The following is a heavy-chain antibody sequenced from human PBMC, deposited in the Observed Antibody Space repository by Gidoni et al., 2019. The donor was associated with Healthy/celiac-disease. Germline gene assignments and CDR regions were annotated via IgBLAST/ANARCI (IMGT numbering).Heavy chain of an antibody. CDR1: GGSISSSSYD. D-gene: IGHD1-1*01. Sequence: QLQLQESGPGLVKPSETLSLTCTVSGGSISSSSYDWGWIRQPPGKGLEWIGSIYYSGSTYYNPSRKIRVTISVDTSKNQFSLKLSSVTAADTAVYYCARQTARERDFDYWGQGTLVTVSS. CDR3: ARQTARERDFDY. CDR2: IYYSGST. V-gene: IGHV4-39*01. J-gene: IGHJ4*02.